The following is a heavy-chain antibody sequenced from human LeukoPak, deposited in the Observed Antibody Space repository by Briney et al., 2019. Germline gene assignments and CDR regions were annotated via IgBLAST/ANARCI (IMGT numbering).Heavy chain of an antibody. J-gene: IGHJ4*02. V-gene: IGHV4-39*07. CDR3: ARGDLSGGTDY. CDR1: GGSISSSSYY. CDR2: IYYSGST. Sequence: SETLSLTCTVSGGSISSSSYYWGWIRQPPGKGLEWIGSIYYSGSTYYNPSLKSRVTISVDTSKNQFSLKLSSVTAADTAVYYCARGDLSGGTDYWGQGTLVTVSS. D-gene: IGHD1-26*01.